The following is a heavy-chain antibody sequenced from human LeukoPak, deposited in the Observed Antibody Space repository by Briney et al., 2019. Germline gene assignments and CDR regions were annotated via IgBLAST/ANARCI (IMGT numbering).Heavy chain of an antibody. J-gene: IGHJ4*02. Sequence: GGSLRLSCAASGFTLSNYWMHWVRRAPGKGLVWVSRINRDGRSTNYADSVKGRFTISRDNAKNTVFLQMYSLRAEDTAVYYCALPLRDGDFYFDYWGQGALVTVSS. CDR3: ALPLRDGDFYFDY. CDR1: GFTLSNYW. V-gene: IGHV3-74*01. D-gene: IGHD4-17*01. CDR2: INRDGRST.